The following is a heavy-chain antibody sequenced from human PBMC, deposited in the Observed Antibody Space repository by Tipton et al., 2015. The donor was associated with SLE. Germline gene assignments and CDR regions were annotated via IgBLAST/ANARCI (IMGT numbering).Heavy chain of an antibody. Sequence: TLSLTCSVSGGSMSRGSYYWSWIRQPAGKGLEWIGYIYSSGRINYNPSLKSRVTISVDTSKNQFSLKLSSVTAADTAVYYCAIGGLDAFDIWGQGTMVTVSS. V-gene: IGHV4-61*10. CDR2: IYSSGRI. D-gene: IGHD3-10*01. J-gene: IGHJ3*02. CDR3: AIGGLDAFDI. CDR1: GGSMSRGSYY.